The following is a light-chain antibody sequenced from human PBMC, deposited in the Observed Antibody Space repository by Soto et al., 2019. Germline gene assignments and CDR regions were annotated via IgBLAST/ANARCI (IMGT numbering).Light chain of an antibody. CDR1: QSISSW. CDR3: QQYNSYRLT. CDR2: DAS. J-gene: IGKJ4*01. Sequence: DIQMTQSPSTLSASVGERITITCRASQSISSWLAWYQQKPGKAPKLLIYDASSLESGVPSRFSGSGSGTEFTLTISSLQPDDFATYYCQQYNSYRLTFGGGTKVDIK. V-gene: IGKV1-5*01.